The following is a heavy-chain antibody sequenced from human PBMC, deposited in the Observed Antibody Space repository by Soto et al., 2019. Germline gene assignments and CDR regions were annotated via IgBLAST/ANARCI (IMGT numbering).Heavy chain of an antibody. D-gene: IGHD2-2*02. CDR2: ISWDGGRT. Sequence: GGSLRLSCAASGFTFDDYAMHWVRQAPGKGLEWVSLISWDGGRTYYADSVRGRFIVSRDSSKNSLYLQMSSLRVEDTALYYCARAVCSGCPNSCYTRLDFWGQGALVTVSS. V-gene: IGHV3-43D*04. CDR3: ARAVCSGCPNSCYTRLDF. J-gene: IGHJ4*02. CDR1: GFTFDDYA.